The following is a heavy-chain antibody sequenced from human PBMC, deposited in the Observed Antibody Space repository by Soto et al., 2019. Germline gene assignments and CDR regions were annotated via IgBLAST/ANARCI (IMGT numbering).Heavy chain of an antibody. V-gene: IGHV3-23*01. Sequence: EVQLLESGGGLVQPGGSLRLSCAASGFTFSSYAMSWVRQAPGKGLEWVSAISGSGGSTYYADSVKGRFTISRDNSKNTLYLQMNSLRAEDTAVYYCAKLGPRRNCSSTSCYRYFQHWGQGTLVTVSS. D-gene: IGHD2-2*02. CDR2: ISGSGGST. CDR1: GFTFSSYA. CDR3: AKLGPRRNCSSTSCYRYFQH. J-gene: IGHJ1*01.